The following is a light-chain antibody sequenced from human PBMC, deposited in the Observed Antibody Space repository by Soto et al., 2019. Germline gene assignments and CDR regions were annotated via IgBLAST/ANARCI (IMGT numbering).Light chain of an antibody. CDR3: QQSYSTPPT. CDR1: QSVSGW. CDR2: AAS. V-gene: IGKV1-39*01. J-gene: IGKJ2*01. Sequence: DIQMTQSPSTLSASVGDTVTVTCRASQSVSGWLAWYQQKPGKAPKLLIYAASSLQSGVPPRFSGSGSGTDFTLTITSLQPEDFATYYCQQSYSTPPTLGQGTKVDIK.